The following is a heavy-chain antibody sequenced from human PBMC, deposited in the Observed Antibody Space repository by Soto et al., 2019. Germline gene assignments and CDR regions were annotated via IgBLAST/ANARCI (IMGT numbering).Heavy chain of an antibody. D-gene: IGHD6-19*01. J-gene: IGHJ4*02. CDR2: IYYSGST. CDR3: ARQTGYTSGWRLHAPVFEL. Sequence: SETLSLTCTVSGDSITNVDYYWGWVRQPPGKGLEWVGSIYYSGSTYYNPSLKSRVTISVDTSKNQFSLGLRSVTATDTAVYYCARQTGYTSGWRLHAPVFELWGQGMLVTVSS. V-gene: IGHV4-39*01. CDR1: GDSITNVDYY.